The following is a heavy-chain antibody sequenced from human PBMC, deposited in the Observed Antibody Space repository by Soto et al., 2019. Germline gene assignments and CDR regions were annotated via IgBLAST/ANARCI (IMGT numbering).Heavy chain of an antibody. CDR3: AKDRLRPRGYHFDC. CDR1: GFTFDDYA. J-gene: IGHJ4*02. V-gene: IGHV3-9*01. D-gene: IGHD5-12*01. Sequence: GGSLRLSCAASGFTFDDYALHWVRQAPGKGLEWVSGISWNSGSIGYADSVKGRFTISRDNPKNSLYLQMNRLRAADTALYYCAKDRLRPRGYHFDCWGQGTLVTVAT. CDR2: ISWNSGSI.